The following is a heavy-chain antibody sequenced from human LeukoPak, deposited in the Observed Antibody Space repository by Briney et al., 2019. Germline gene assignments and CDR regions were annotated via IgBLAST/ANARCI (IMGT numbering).Heavy chain of an antibody. Sequence: ASVKVSCKVSGYTLTELSMHWVRQAPGKGLEWMGGFDPEDGETIYAQKFQGRVTMTEDTSTDTAYMELSSLRSEDTAVYYCATWRRIVVVPAASTYGMDVWGQGTTVTVSS. J-gene: IGHJ6*02. CDR3: ATWRRIVVVPAASTYGMDV. V-gene: IGHV1-24*01. D-gene: IGHD2-2*01. CDR1: GYTLTELS. CDR2: FDPEDGET.